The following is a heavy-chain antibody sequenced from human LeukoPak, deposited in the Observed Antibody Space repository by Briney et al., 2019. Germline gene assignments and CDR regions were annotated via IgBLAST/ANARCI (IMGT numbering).Heavy chain of an antibody. J-gene: IGHJ4*02. D-gene: IGHD3-3*01. CDR3: ARTRNYDFWSGYYIPYYFDY. Sequence: SETLSLTCTVSGGSISSGDYYWSWIRQPPGKGLEWIGYIYYSGSTYYNPSLKSRVTISVDTSKNQFSLKLSSVTAADTAVYYCARTRNYDFWSGYYIPYYFDYWGQGTLVTVSS. CDR1: GGSISSGDYY. V-gene: IGHV4-30-4*01. CDR2: IYYSGST.